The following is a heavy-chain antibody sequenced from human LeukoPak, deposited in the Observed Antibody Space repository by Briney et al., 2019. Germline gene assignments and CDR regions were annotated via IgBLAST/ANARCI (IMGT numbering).Heavy chain of an antibody. CDR1: GGSISSSSYY. V-gene: IGHV4-39*01. Sequence: SETLSLTCTVSGGSISSSSYYWGWIRQPPGKGLEWIGSIHYGGSTYYTASLKSRVTISVNTSKNQFSLKLSSVTAADTAVYYCARILLSGSVDYWGQGTLVTVSS. CDR3: ARILLSGSVDY. CDR2: IHYGGST. J-gene: IGHJ4*02. D-gene: IGHD6-25*01.